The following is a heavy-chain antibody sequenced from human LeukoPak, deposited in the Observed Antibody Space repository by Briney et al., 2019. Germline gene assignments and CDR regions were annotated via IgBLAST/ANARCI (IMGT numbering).Heavy chain of an antibody. Sequence: GGSLRLSCAASGFTFTDYPLSWLRQAPGKGVEWVANIKHDGSEKYYVDSVKGRFTISRDNAKNSLLLQMNSLRAEDTAVYYCALSKSKESDYWGQGTLVIVSS. D-gene: IGHD4-11*01. J-gene: IGHJ4*02. CDR1: GFTFTDYP. CDR2: IKHDGSEK. V-gene: IGHV3-7*01. CDR3: ALSKSKESDY.